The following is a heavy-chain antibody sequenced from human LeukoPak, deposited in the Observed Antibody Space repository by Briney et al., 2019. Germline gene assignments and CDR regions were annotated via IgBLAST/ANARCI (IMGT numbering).Heavy chain of an antibody. CDR3: ASTDDYGDYSNFDY. J-gene: IGHJ4*02. V-gene: IGHV3-11*04. Sequence: GGSLRLSCAASGFTFSDYYMSWIRQAPGKGLEWVSYISSSGSTIYYADSVKGRFTISRDNAKNSLYLQMNSLRAEDTAVYYCASTDDYGDYSNFDYWSQGTLVTVSS. CDR1: GFTFSDYY. CDR2: ISSSGSTI. D-gene: IGHD4-17*01.